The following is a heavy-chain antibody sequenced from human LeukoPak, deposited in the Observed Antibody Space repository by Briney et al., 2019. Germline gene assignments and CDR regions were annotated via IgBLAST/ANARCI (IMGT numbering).Heavy chain of an antibody. V-gene: IGHV4-34*01. CDR3: ARTNNVFYYFDY. CDR1: GGSFSDYY. D-gene: IGHD1/OR15-1a*01. Sequence: SETLSLTCAVYGGSFSDYYWSWIRQPPGKGLEWIGGINHSGSTNYNPSLKSRVTTSVDTSKNQFSLKLSSVTAADTAVYYCARTNNVFYYFDYWGQGTPVTVSS. J-gene: IGHJ4*02. CDR2: INHSGST.